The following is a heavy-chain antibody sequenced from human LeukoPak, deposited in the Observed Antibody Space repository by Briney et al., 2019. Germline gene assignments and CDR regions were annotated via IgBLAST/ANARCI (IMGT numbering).Heavy chain of an antibody. D-gene: IGHD3-3*01. CDR2: IYYSGST. J-gene: IGHJ5*02. CDR1: GGSISSYY. Sequence: SETLSLTCTVSGGSISSYYWSWIRQPPGKGLEWIGYIYYSGSTNYNPSLKGRVTISVDTSKNQFSLKLSSVTAADTAVYYCASGGNLWSGYYGWFDPWGQGTLVTVSS. CDR3: ASGGNLWSGYYGWFDP. V-gene: IGHV4-59*01.